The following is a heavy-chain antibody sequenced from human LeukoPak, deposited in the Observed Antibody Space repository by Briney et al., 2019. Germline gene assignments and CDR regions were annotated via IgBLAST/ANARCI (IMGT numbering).Heavy chain of an antibody. CDR2: INHSGST. CDR3: ARGADKGWFDP. CDR1: CGSFSGYY. D-gene: IGHD3-9*01. Sequence: SETLSLTCAVYCGSFSGYYWSWIRQPPGKGLEWIREINHSGSTNYNPSLKSRVTISVDTSKNQFSLKLSSVTAADTAVYYCARGADKGWFDPWGQGTLVTVSS. J-gene: IGHJ5*02. V-gene: IGHV4-34*01.